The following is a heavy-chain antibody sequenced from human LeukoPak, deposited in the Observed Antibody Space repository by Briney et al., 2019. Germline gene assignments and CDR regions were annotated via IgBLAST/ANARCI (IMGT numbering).Heavy chain of an antibody. D-gene: IGHD2-2*01. CDR1: GGSISSSSYY. V-gene: IGHV4-39*07. CDR3: ARVNVVVPAAMHVAAFDI. CDR2: IYHSGST. Sequence: SETLSLTCTVSGGSISSSSYYWSWIRQPPGKGLEWIGEIYHSGSTNYNPSLKSRVTISVDKSKNQFSLKLSSMTAADTAVYYCARVNVVVPAAMHVAAFDIWGQGTMVTVSS. J-gene: IGHJ3*02.